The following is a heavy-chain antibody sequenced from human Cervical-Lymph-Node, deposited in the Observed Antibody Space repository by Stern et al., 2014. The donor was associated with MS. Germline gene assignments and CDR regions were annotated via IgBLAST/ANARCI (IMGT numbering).Heavy chain of an antibody. CDR3: ARSIDFGDYGPLDY. CDR2: LTPIFGTA. CDR1: GGSFSNSA. V-gene: IGHV1-69*01. D-gene: IGHD4-17*01. Sequence: VQLVESGPEVKKPGSSVMVSCKASGGSFSNSATSWVRQAPGQGLEWMGGLTPIFGTANYAQKFHDRVKITADESTSTAYMELSSLTSEDTAVYFCARSIDFGDYGPLDYWGQGTLVIVSS. J-gene: IGHJ4*02.